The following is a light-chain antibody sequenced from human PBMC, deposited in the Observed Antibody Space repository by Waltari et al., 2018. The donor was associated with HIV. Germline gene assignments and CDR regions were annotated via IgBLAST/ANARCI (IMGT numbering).Light chain of an antibody. J-gene: IGLJ1*01. V-gene: IGLV1-51*01. CDR3: GTWDNSLSAGGV. Sequence: QSVLTQPPSVSAAPGQKVTIPCSGRSSNIGNNYESWSQQLPGTAPKLLIYDNNKRPSGIPDRFSGSKSGTSATLGITGLQTGDEADYYCGTWDNSLSAGGVFGTGTKVTVL. CDR2: DNN. CDR1: SSNIGNNY.